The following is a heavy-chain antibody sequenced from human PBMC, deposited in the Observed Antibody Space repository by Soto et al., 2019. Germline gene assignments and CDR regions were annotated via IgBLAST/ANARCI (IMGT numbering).Heavy chain of an antibody. D-gene: IGHD2-2*01. V-gene: IGHV4-39*07. J-gene: IGHJ6*02. CDR3: ARGRVGYCSSTSCYPWGYYYYYYGMDV. CDR1: GDSINSGNYY. Sequence: PSETLSLTCTVSGDSINSGNYYWSWIRQPPGKGLEWIGEINHSGSTNYNPSLKSRVTISVDTSKNQFSLKLSSVTAADTAVYYCARGRVGYCSSTSCYPWGYYYYYYGMDVWGQGTTVTVSS. CDR2: INHSGST.